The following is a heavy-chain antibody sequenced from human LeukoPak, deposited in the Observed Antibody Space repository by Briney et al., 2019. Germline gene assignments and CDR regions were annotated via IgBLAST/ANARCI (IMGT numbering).Heavy chain of an antibody. Sequence: GGSLRLSCAASGFTVSGNYISWVRQAPGKGLEWVSFIYGGDKTYYADSVKGRFTVSRDNSKNTLFLQMNSLRAEDTAVYYCARDWQYYDILTGYYNWFDPWGQGTLVTVSS. CDR3: ARDWQYYDILTGYYNWFDP. J-gene: IGHJ5*02. V-gene: IGHV3-53*01. CDR2: IYGGDKT. D-gene: IGHD3-9*01. CDR1: GFTVSGNY.